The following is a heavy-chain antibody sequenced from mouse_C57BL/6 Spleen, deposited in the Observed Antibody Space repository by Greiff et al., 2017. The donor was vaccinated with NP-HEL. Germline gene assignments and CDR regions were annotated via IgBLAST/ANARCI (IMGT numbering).Heavy chain of an antibody. Sequence: EVKLVESGGGLVQPGGSLSLSCAASGFTFTDYYMSWVRQPPGKALEWLGFIRNKANGYTTEYSASVKGRFTISRDNSQSILYLQMNALRAEDSATYYCARSGNFCMDYWGQGTSVTVSS. CDR3: ARSGNFCMDY. J-gene: IGHJ4*01. D-gene: IGHD2-1*01. CDR2: IRNKANGYTT. V-gene: IGHV7-3*01. CDR1: GFTFTDYY.